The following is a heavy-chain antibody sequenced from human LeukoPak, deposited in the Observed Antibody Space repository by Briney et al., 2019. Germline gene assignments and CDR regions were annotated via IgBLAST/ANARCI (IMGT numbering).Heavy chain of an antibody. Sequence: PGGSLRLSCAASGFTFSSYEMNWVRQAPGKGLEWVSYISSSGSTIYYADSVKGRFTISRDNAKNSLYLQMNSLRAEDTAVYYCXXXQYGSGKLGAFDIWGQGTMVTVSS. V-gene: IGHV3-48*03. CDR2: ISSSGSTI. J-gene: IGHJ3*02. D-gene: IGHD3-10*01. CDR3: XXXQYGSGKLGAFDI. CDR1: GFTFSSYE.